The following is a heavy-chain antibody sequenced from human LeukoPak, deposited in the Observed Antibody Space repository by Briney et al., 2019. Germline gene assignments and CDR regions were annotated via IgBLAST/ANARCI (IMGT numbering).Heavy chain of an antibody. J-gene: IGHJ4*02. CDR3: ARSPLWFQYFGY. CDR1: GFTFSSYA. D-gene: IGHD5-18*01. Sequence: GRSLRLSCAASGFTFSSYAMHWVRQAPGKGLEWVAVISYDGSNKYYADSVKGRFTISRDNSKNTLYLQMNSLRAEDTAVYYCARSPLWFQYFGYWGQGTLVTVSS. V-gene: IGHV3-30-3*01. CDR2: ISYDGSNK.